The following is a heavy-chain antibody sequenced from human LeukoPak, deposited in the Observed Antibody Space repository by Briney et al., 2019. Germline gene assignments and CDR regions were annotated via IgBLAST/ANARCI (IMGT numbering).Heavy chain of an antibody. D-gene: IGHD6-13*01. J-gene: IGHJ4*02. CDR3: ARGPPEGSNSDY. Sequence: ASVKVSCKASGYTFTSYDINWARQATGQGLEWMGWMNPNSANTGYAQKFQGRVTMTRNTSISTAYMELSSLRSEDTAVYYCARGPPEGSNSDYWGQGTLVTVSS. V-gene: IGHV1-8*01. CDR2: MNPNSANT. CDR1: GYTFTSYD.